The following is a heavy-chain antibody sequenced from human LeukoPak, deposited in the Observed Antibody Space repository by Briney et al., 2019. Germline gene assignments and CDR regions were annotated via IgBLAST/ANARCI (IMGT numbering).Heavy chain of an antibody. CDR2: ISGSGGST. CDR3: AKERVFGTGSPWVFDP. D-gene: IGHD1-14*01. Sequence: PGGSLRLSCAASGFTFSSYAMSWVRQAPGKGLEWVSAISGSGGSTYYADSVKGRFTISRDNSKNTLYLQMNSLRAEDTAVYYCAKERVFGTGSPWVFDPWGQGTLVTVSS. V-gene: IGHV3-23*01. CDR1: GFTFSSYA. J-gene: IGHJ5*02.